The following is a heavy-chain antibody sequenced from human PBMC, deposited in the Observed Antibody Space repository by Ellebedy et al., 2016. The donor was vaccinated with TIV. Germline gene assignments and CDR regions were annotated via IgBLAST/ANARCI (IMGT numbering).Heavy chain of an antibody. D-gene: IGHD2-21*02. CDR2: IRGSGDST. CDR3: ARGGVVVTAKMALDY. J-gene: IGHJ4*02. CDR1: GFTFSSYA. V-gene: IGHV3-23*01. Sequence: GESLKISCAASGFTFSSYAMSWVRQAPGKGLEWVSSIRGSGDSTYYADSVKGRFTISRDNSKNTLYLQMNSLRAEDTAVYYCARGGVVVTAKMALDYWGQGTLVTVSS.